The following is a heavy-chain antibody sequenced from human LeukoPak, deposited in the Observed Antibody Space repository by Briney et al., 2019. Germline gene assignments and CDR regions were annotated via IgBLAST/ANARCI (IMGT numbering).Heavy chain of an antibody. CDR3: AKDLGSAVEYFQH. V-gene: IGHV3-7*04. CDR1: GFTFSSYW. Sequence: GGSLRLSCAASGFTFSSYWMSWVRQAPGKGLEWVANIKQDGSEKDYVDSVKGRFTISRDNSMKTLILQMNSLRVEDTAVYYCAKDLGSAVEYFQHWGQGTLVTVSS. CDR2: IKQDGSEK. D-gene: IGHD6-19*01. J-gene: IGHJ1*01.